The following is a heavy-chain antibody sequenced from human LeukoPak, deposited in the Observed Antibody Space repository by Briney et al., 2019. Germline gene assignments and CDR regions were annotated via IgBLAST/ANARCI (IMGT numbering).Heavy chain of an antibody. J-gene: IGHJ3*02. V-gene: IGHV3-7*01. Sequence: PGGSLRLSCAASGSTFSSYWMSWVRQAPGKGLEWVANIKQDGSEKYYVDSVKGRFTISRDNAKNSLYLQMNSLRAEDTAVYYCARSLNSALDIWGQGTMVTVSS. CDR3: ARSLNSALDI. CDR2: IKQDGSEK. CDR1: GSTFSSYW. D-gene: IGHD3-9*01.